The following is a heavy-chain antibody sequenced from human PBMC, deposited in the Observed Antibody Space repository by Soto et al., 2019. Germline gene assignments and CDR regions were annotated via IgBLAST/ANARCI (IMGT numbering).Heavy chain of an antibody. Sequence: EVQLLESGGGLVQPGGSLRLSCAASGFTFNNYAISWVRQAPGKGLEWVSTITGSGDSAYYADSVKGRFIISRDNSKNTLYMQMHSLGAEDSAIYYCAKGRGTNYYYHMDVWGGGTTVTVS. V-gene: IGHV3-23*01. CDR1: GFTFNNYA. J-gene: IGHJ6*03. CDR2: ITGSGDSA. D-gene: IGHD1-26*01. CDR3: AKGRGTNYYYHMDV.